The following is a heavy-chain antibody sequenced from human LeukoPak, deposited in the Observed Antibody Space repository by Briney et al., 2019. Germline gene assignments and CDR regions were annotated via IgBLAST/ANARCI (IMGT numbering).Heavy chain of an antibody. CDR1: GFTFSSYS. V-gene: IGHV3-48*01. CDR2: ISSSSSTI. D-gene: IGHD5-18*01. CDR3: ARGGSYGSLDY. J-gene: IGHJ4*02. Sequence: GGSLRLSCAASGFTFSSYSMNWVRQAPGKGLEWVSYISSSSSTIYYADSVKGRFTVSRDNAKNSLYLQMNSLRAEDTAVYYCARGGSYGSLDYWGQGTLVAVSS.